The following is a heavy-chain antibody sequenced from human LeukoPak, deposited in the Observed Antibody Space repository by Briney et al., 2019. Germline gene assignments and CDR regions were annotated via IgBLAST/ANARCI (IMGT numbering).Heavy chain of an antibody. V-gene: IGHV3-48*03. CDR2: ISSSGSTI. CDR3: ARSIVVVVAATRISWFDP. Sequence: PGGSLRLSCAAPGFTFSSYEMNWVRQAPGKGLEWVSYISSSGSTIYYADSVKGRFTISRDNAKNSLYLQMNSLRAEDTAVYYCARSIVVVVAATRISWFDPWGQGTLVTVSS. CDR1: GFTFSSYE. J-gene: IGHJ5*02. D-gene: IGHD2-15*01.